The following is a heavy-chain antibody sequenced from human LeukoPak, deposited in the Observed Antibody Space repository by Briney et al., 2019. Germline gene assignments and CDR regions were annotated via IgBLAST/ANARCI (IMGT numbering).Heavy chain of an antibody. D-gene: IGHD5-12*01. J-gene: IGHJ5*02. CDR1: GFTFSNYW. Sequence: PGGSLRLSCAASGFTFSNYWMSWVRQAPGKGLEWVANIKEDGSDKYYVDSVKGRFTISRDNAKNSVHLQMNSLRAEDTAVYYCARDADYNGYAQNWLDHWGQGILVTVSS. V-gene: IGHV3-7*03. CDR3: ARDADYNGYAQNWLDH. CDR2: IKEDGSDK.